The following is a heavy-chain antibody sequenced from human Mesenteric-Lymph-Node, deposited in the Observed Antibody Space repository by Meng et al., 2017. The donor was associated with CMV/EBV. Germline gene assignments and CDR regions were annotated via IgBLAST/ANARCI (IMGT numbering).Heavy chain of an antibody. CDR3: ARGKRGYSYGLVDY. D-gene: IGHD5-18*01. Sequence: SETLSLTCTVSGDSIRSSNWWSWVRQPPGKGLEWIGEIYHSGSTNYNPSVKSRVTISVDKSKNQLSLKLSSVTAADTAVYYCARGKRGYSYGLVDYWGQGTLVIVSS. J-gene: IGHJ4*02. CDR1: GDSIRSSNW. V-gene: IGHV4-4*02. CDR2: IYHSGST.